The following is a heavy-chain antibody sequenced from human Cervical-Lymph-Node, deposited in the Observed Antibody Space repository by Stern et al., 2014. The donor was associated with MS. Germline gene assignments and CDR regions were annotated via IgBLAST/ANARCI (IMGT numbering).Heavy chain of an antibody. CDR2: ITSSGDQT. CDR3: VRDFCGGDCQTYYYFYGLDV. CDR1: GFTFSTYR. J-gene: IGHJ6*02. Sequence: EVQLEESGGGLVKPGGSLRLSCVVSGFTFSTYRMNWVRQAPGKGLVWISSITSSGDQTYYADSVKGRVTISRDNAKNSLYLHMNSLGAEDTAVYYCVRDFCGGDCQTYYYFYGLDVWGQGTTVTVSS. D-gene: IGHD2-21*02. V-gene: IGHV3-21*06.